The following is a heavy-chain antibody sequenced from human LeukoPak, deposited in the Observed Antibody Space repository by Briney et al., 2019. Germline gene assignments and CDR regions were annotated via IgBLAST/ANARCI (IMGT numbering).Heavy chain of an antibody. J-gene: IGHJ6*03. CDR1: GYTFTNYA. CDR3: ATGGVYYYYYMDV. V-gene: IGHV7-4-1*02. CDR2: INTNTGNP. Sequence: ASVKVSCKASGYTFTNYAMNWVRQAPGQGLEWMGWINTNTGNPTYAQGFTGRFVFSLDTSVSTAYLQISSLKAEDTAVYYCATGGVYYYYYMDVWGKGTTVTVSS. D-gene: IGHD1-14*01.